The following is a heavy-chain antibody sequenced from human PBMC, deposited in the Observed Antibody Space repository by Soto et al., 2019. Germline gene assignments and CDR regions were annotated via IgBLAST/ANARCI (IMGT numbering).Heavy chain of an antibody. CDR3: ARDPPATRHGMDV. CDR2: IYCGGST. Sequence: PGGSLRLSCAASGFTVSSNYMSWVRQSPGKGLEWVSVIYCGGSTYYADSVRGRFTISRDNSKNTLYLQMKSLRAEDTAVYYCARDPPATRHGMDVWGQGTTVTVSS. V-gene: IGHV3-53*01. CDR1: GFTVSSNY. J-gene: IGHJ6*02.